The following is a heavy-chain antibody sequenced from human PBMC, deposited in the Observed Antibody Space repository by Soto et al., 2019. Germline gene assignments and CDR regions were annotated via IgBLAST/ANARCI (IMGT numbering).Heavy chain of an antibody. Sequence: QVQLVESGGGVVQPGRSLRLSCAASGFTFSSYAMHWVRQAPGKGLEWVAVISYDGSNKYYADSVKGRFTISRDNSKNTLYLQMNSLRAEDTAVYYCARDLKDGGPNWFYPWGQGTLVTVSS. D-gene: IGHD3-16*01. CDR2: ISYDGSNK. CDR1: GFTFSSYA. CDR3: ARDLKDGGPNWFYP. V-gene: IGHV3-30-3*01. J-gene: IGHJ5*02.